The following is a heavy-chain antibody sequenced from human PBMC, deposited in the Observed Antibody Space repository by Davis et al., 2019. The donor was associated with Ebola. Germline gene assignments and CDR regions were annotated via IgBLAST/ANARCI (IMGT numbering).Heavy chain of an antibody. CDR3: ARHDYGDSHFDY. J-gene: IGHJ4*02. CDR2: IIDSGDSA. CDR1: GFTFTNYA. Sequence: GGSLRLSCAASGFTFTNYALSWVRQAPGKGLEWVSAIIDSGDSAEYADAVQGRFTISRDNPKNTVYLQMNSLRAEDTAVYYCARHDYGDSHFDYWGQGTLVTVSS. V-gene: IGHV3-23*01. D-gene: IGHD4-17*01.